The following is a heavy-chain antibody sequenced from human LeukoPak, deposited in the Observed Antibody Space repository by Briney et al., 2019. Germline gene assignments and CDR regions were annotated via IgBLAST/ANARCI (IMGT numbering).Heavy chain of an antibody. Sequence: GGSLRLSCAASGFTFSSYWMSWVRQAPGEGLEWVANIKQDGSEKYYVDSVKGRFTISRDNPKNSLYLQMNSLRAEDTAVYYCARHPTGITIFGVVIPYFDYWGQGTLVTVSS. CDR1: GFTFSSYW. D-gene: IGHD3-3*01. V-gene: IGHV3-7*01. CDR3: ARHPTGITIFGVVIPYFDY. CDR2: IKQDGSEK. J-gene: IGHJ4*02.